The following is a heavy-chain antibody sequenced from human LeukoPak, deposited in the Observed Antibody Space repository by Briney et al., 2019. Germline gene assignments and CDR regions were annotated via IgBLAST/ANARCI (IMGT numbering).Heavy chain of an antibody. Sequence: QPGGSLRLSCAASGFTFGTYAMSWVRQAPGKGLEWVSLISNGAGATYYADSVKGRFIISRDNSKNTLYLQMGSLRVGDTALYYCAKQVGSGYGRDYFDHWGQGALVTVSS. CDR2: ISNGAGAT. D-gene: IGHD5-12*01. V-gene: IGHV3-23*01. J-gene: IGHJ4*02. CDR1: GFTFGTYA. CDR3: AKQVGSGYGRDYFDH.